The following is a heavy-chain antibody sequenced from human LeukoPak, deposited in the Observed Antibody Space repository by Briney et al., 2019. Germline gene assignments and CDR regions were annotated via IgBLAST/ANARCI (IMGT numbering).Heavy chain of an antibody. J-gene: IGHJ4*02. CDR1: GFTFSSYS. V-gene: IGHV3-21*01. CDR2: ISSSSSYI. D-gene: IGHD4-17*01. Sequence: PGGSLRLSCAASGFTFSSYSMNWVRQAPEKGLEWVSSISSSSSYIYYADSVKGRFTISRDNAKNSLYLQMNSLRAEDTAVYYCARPLRTTVTTFDYWGQGTLVTVSS. CDR3: ARPLRTTVTTFDY.